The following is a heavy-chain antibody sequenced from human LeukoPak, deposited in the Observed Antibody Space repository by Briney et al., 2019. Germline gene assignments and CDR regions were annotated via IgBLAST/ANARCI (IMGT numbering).Heavy chain of an antibody. D-gene: IGHD5-18*01. CDR3: AKEEYSYGHPTRLDY. CDR1: GFTFSSYA. V-gene: IGHV3-23*01. Sequence: PGGSLRLSCAASGFTFSSYAMSWVRQAPGKGLEWVSAISGSGGSTYYANSVKGRFTISRDNSKNTLYLQMNSLRAEDTAVYYCAKEEYSYGHPTRLDYWGQGTLVTVSS. J-gene: IGHJ4*02. CDR2: ISGSGGST.